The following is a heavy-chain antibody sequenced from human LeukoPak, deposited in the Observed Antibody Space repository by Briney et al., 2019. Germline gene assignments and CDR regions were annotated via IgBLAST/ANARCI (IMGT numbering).Heavy chain of an antibody. J-gene: IGHJ4*02. CDR3: ARGSFDYYFDY. CDR1: GDSISGYY. D-gene: IGHD3-9*01. CDR2: MYYSGST. V-gene: IGHV4-59*01. Sequence: SETLSLTCTVSGDSISGYYWTWIRLPPGKGLEWIGYMYYSGSTNYNPSLKSRVTISVDTSKNQFSLKLSSVTAADTAVYYCARGSFDYYFDYWGQGTLVTVSS.